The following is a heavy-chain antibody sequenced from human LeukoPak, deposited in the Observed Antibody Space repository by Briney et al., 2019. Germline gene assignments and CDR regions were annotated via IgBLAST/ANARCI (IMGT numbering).Heavy chain of an antibody. CDR2: IYYSGST. CDR1: GGSISSYY. Sequence: SETLSLTCTVSGGSISSYYWSWIRQPPGKGLEWIGYIYYSGSTNYNPSLKSRVTISVDTSKNHFSLKLSSVTAADTAVYYCARTTEGGYAYDYFYYYYMDVWGKGTTVTISS. D-gene: IGHD5-18*01. CDR3: ARTTEGGYAYDYFYYYYMDV. V-gene: IGHV4-59*01. J-gene: IGHJ6*03.